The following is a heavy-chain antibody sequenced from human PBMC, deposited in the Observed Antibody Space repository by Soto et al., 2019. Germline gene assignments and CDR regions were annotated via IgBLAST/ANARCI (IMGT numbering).Heavy chain of an antibody. Sequence: GASVKVSCKASGYTFTSYDINWVRQATGQGLECMGWMNPNSGNTGYAQKFQGRVTMTRNTSISTAYMELSSLRSEDTAVYYCASPRELSHYYYGMDVWGQGTMVTVSS. V-gene: IGHV1-8*01. CDR1: GYTFTSYD. J-gene: IGHJ6*02. CDR2: MNPNSGNT. CDR3: ASPRELSHYYYGMDV. D-gene: IGHD3-16*02.